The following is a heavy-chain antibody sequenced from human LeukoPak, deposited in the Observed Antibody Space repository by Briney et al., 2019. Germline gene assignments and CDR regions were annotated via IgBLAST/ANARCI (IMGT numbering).Heavy chain of an antibody. Sequence: ASVKVSCKASGYTSIGYYIHWVRQAPGQGLEWMGWINPNSGGTNYAQKFQGRVTMTRDTSISTAYMELSRLISDDTAVYHCARAHCSSTNCYQFDYWGQGTLVTVSS. J-gene: IGHJ4*02. CDR3: ARAHCSSTNCYQFDY. V-gene: IGHV1-2*02. D-gene: IGHD2-2*01. CDR1: GYTSIGYY. CDR2: INPNSGGT.